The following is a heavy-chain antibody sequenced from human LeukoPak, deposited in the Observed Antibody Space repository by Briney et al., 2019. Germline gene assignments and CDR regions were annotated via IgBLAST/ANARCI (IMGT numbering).Heavy chain of an antibody. CDR2: IRSKANSYAR. CDR3: TSDFELGPQPFDF. J-gene: IGHJ4*02. Sequence: PGGSLRLSCAASGFTFSGSAMHWVRQASGKGLEWVGRIRSKANSYARAYAASVKGRFTISRDDSKNTAYLQMNSLETEDTAVYYCTSDFELGPQPFDFWGQGTLVTVSS. V-gene: IGHV3-73*01. D-gene: IGHD7-27*01. CDR1: GFTFSGSA.